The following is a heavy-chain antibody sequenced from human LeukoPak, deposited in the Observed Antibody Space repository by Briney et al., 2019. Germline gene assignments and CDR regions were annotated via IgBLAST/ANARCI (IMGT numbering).Heavy chain of an antibody. CDR1: GYTFTDYY. D-gene: IGHD6-13*01. V-gene: IGHV1-2*06. J-gene: IGHJ5*02. CDR3: ARDPGIAAAGNSFDP. CDR2: INPNSGVT. Sequence: ALVKVSCKASGYTFTDYYMHWLRQAPGQGLEWMGRINPNSGVTKYAERFQGRVTMTRDTSISTAYMELSRLRSDDAAVYYCARDPGIAAAGNSFDPWGQGTLVTVSS.